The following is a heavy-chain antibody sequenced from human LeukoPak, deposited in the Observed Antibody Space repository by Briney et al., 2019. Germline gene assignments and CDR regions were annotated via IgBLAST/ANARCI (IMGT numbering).Heavy chain of an antibody. CDR1: CGSFSGYY. D-gene: IGHD1-14*01. CDR3: ARTRTPRSHFDY. J-gene: IGHJ4*02. CDR2: SNHSGST. Sequence: SEALSLTCAVYCGSFSGYYWSLLRPPPGKGLEWSGESNHSGSTNYNPCLKSRVTISVATSKTQFSLKLSSVTAADTAVYYCARTRTPRSHFDYWGQGTLVTVSS. V-gene: IGHV4-34*01.